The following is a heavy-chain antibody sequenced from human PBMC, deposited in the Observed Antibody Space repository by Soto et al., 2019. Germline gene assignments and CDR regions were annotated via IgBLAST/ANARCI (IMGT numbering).Heavy chain of an antibody. CDR1: GGSFSGYY. J-gene: IGHJ4*02. CDR3: ARVQYDYVWGSYRSYRAPFDY. V-gene: IGHV4-34*01. CDR2: INHSGST. D-gene: IGHD3-16*02. Sequence: SETLSLTCAVYGGSFSGYYWSWIRQPPGKGLEWIGEINHSGSTNYNPSLKSRVTISVDTSKNQFSLKLSSVTAADTAVYYCARVQYDYVWGSYRSYRAPFDYWGQGTLVTVSS.